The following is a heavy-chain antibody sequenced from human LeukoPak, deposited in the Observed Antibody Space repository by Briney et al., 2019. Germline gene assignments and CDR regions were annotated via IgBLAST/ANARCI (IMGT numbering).Heavy chain of an antibody. J-gene: IGHJ4*02. CDR2: IYHSEST. V-gene: IGHV4-38-2*02. Sequence: PSETLSLTCTVSGYSISSGYYWGWIRQPPGKGLEWIGSIYHSESTSYNPSLKSRVTISVDTSKNQFSLRLSSVTAADTAVYYCARVASHTASSSWDYFDYWGQGTLVTVSS. CDR3: ARVASHTASSSWDYFDY. D-gene: IGHD6-13*01. CDR1: GYSISSGYY.